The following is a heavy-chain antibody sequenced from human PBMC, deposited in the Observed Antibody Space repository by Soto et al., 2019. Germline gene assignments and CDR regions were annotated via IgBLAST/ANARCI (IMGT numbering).Heavy chain of an antibody. D-gene: IGHD4-17*01. CDR1: GGSISSGGYS. V-gene: IGHV4-30-2*01. CDR2: IYHSGSA. J-gene: IGHJ6*02. CDR3: ARAVTTAYYYYGMDV. Sequence: SETLSLTCGVSGGSISSGGYSWSWIRQPPGKGLEWIGYIYHSGSAYYNPSLKSRLTISVDRSNNQFSLKLSSVTAAGTAVYYCARAVTTAYYYYGMDVWGQGTTVTVSS.